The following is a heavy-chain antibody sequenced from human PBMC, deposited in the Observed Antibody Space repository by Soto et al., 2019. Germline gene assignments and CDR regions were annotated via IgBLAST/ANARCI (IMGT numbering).Heavy chain of an antibody. CDR3: AIEGQSSTWYRDFDL. CDR2: IIPLFGTP. D-gene: IGHD6-13*01. CDR1: GGTFNTHA. Sequence: QVHLVQSGAEVKKPGSSVKVSCKASGGTFNTHALNWVRQAPGQGLEWMAGIIPLFGTPNYAQNFQGRVTVTADESTSTAYMELSSLTSEDTAVYYCAIEGQSSTWYRDFDLWGQGTMVTVSS. J-gene: IGHJ3*01. V-gene: IGHV1-69*01.